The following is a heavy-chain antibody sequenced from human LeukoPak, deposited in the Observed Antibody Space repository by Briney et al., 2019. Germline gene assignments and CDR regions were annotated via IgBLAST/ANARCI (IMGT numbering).Heavy chain of an antibody. CDR2: IYSGGST. D-gene: IGHD3-22*01. CDR1: GFTVSSNY. CDR3: ASSADFDSSGYYH. J-gene: IGHJ4*02. V-gene: IGHV3-66*01. Sequence: GGSLRLSCAASGFTVSSNYMSWVRQAPGKGLEWVSVIYSGGSTYYADSVKGRFTISRDNSKNTLYPQMNSLRAEDTAVYYCASSADFDSSGYYHGGQGTLVTVSS.